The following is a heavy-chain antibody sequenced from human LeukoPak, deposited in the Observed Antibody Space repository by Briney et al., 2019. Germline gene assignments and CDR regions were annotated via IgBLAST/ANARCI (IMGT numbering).Heavy chain of an antibody. CDR2: MNPNSGNT. D-gene: IGHD3-10*01. CDR3: ARDHSGLRAFDY. J-gene: IGHJ4*02. Sequence: ASVKVSCKASGYTFTSYDINWVRQATGQGLEWMGWMNPNSGNTGYAQKFQGRVTITRNTSISTAYMELSSLRSEDTAVYYCARDHSGLRAFDYWGQGTLVTVSS. V-gene: IGHV1-8*03. CDR1: GYTFTSYD.